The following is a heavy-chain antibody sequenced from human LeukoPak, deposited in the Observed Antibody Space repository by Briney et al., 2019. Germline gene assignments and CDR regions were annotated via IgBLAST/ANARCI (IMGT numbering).Heavy chain of an antibody. CDR3: ARSRQWLPIDY. CDR1: GFTFSSYW. D-gene: IGHD6-19*01. CDR2: INSDGSST. J-gene: IGHJ4*02. V-gene: IGHV3-74*01. Sequence: GGSLRLSCAASGFTFSSYWMHWVRHAPGKGLVWVSRINSDGSSTSYADSVKGRFTISRDNAKNSLYLQMNSLRAEDTAVYYCARSRQWLPIDYWGQGTLVTVSS.